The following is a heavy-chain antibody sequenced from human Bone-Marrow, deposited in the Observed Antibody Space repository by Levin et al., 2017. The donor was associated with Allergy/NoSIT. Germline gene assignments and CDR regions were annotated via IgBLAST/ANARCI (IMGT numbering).Heavy chain of an antibody. V-gene: IGHV1-18*01. J-gene: IGHJ3*01. CDR2: ISGFNTNA. D-gene: IGHD3-22*01. CDR1: GYTFINYG. CDR3: ARDDRGRFEV. Sequence: PEASVKVSCKASGYTFINYGITWVRQAPGQGLEWMGWISGFNTNAKYAQKFQGRVVLTTDTSTTTAYTELRSLKSDDTAVYYCARDDRGRFEVWGQGTMVTVSS.